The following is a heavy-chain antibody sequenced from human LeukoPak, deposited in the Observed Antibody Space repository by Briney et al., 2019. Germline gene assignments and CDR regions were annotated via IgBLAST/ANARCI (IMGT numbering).Heavy chain of an antibody. Sequence: SETLSLTCTVSGGSITAYYWSWIRQPPGKGLEWIGSIYYNEGTYYNPSLKSRVTISIDTSKNQFSLKLNFVTAADTAVYYCARDRYCSGRSCYGPPDYWGQGALVIVS. CDR2: IYYNEGT. J-gene: IGHJ4*02. D-gene: IGHD2-15*01. V-gene: IGHV4-59*12. CDR1: GGSITAYY. CDR3: ARDRYCSGRSCYGPPDY.